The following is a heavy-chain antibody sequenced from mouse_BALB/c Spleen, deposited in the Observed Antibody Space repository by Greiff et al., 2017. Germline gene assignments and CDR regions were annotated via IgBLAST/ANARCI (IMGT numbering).Heavy chain of an antibody. CDR3: NADGDYGSSSPY. D-gene: IGHD1-1*01. J-gene: IGHJ3*01. CDR2: IDPENGDT. CDR1: GFNIKDYY. V-gene: IGHV14-4*02. Sequence: VQLQQSGAELVRSGASVKLSCTASGFNIKDYYMHWVKQRPEQGLEWIGWIDPENGDTEYAPKFQGKATMTADTSSNTAYLQLSSLTSEDTAVYYGNADGDYGSSSPYWGQGTLVTVSA.